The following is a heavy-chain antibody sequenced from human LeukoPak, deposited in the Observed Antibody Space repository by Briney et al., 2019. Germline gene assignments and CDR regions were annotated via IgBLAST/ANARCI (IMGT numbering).Heavy chain of an antibody. V-gene: IGHV3-74*01. CDR1: GFTFSSYW. Sequence: GGSLRLSCAASGFTFSSYWMQWVRQAPGKGLVWVSRIDGDGSSTNYADSVKGRFTISRDNSRNTLYLQMNSLRAEDTAVYYCGRGGYDMYDWGQGTTVSVSS. CDR2: IDGDGSST. CDR3: GRGGYDMYD. D-gene: IGHD2-2*01. J-gene: IGHJ6*02.